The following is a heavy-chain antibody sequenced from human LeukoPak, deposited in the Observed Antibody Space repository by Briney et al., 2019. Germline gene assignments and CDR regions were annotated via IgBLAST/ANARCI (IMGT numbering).Heavy chain of an antibody. Sequence: GGPLRLPCAASGFIFSSYWVNWVRQSPGKGLEWVANKKQEGSDKYYVHSVKDRFTISRDNAKNSVFVQMNSLRAEDTAEYYCSGSLHYWGQGTLVTVSS. V-gene: IGHV3-7*05. J-gene: IGHJ4*02. D-gene: IGHD6-25*01. CDR2: KKQEGSDK. CDR3: SGSLHY. CDR1: GFIFSSYW.